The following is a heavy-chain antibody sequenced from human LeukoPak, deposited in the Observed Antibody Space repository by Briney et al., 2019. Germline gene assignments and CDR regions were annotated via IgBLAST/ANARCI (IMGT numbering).Heavy chain of an antibody. J-gene: IGHJ4*02. CDR1: GFTFDDYA. CDR3: ARARYEYCSGGSCYSYYFDY. Sequence: GGSLRLSCAASGFTFDDYAMNWVRQAPGKGLEWVSYISSSSSTIYYADSVKGRFTISRDNAKNSLYLQMNSLRAEDTAVYYCARARYEYCSGGSCYSYYFDYWGQGALVTVSS. D-gene: IGHD2-15*01. V-gene: IGHV3-48*01. CDR2: ISSSSSTI.